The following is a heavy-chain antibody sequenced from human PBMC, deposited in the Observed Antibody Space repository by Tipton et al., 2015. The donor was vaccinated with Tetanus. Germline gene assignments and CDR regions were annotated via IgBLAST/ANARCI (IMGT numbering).Heavy chain of an antibody. CDR1: GGSIRRDNYS. CDR2: ISYSGRN. V-gene: IGHV4-61*01. CDR3: ARANNELPKKGPFDY. Sequence: TLSLTCTVSGGSIRRDNYSWNWVRQPPGKGLEWLSYISYSGRNNSNNPPKRRITISQDTSKNQFSLQLTSVNAADTAVFYCARANNELPKKGPFDYWGQGALVIVSS. D-gene: IGHD1-1*01. J-gene: IGHJ4*02.